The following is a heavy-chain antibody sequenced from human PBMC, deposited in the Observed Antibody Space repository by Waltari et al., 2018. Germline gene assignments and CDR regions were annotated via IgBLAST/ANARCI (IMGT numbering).Heavy chain of an antibody. D-gene: IGHD4-17*01. Sequence: QVQLQESGPGLVKPSETLSLTCTVSGGSISSYYWSWIRQPPGKGLEWIGYIYYSGSTNYNPSLKSRVTISVDTSKNQFSLKLSSVTAADTAVYYCARVDYAWGYFAYWGQGTLVTVSS. V-gene: IGHV4-59*01. CDR1: GGSISSYY. CDR3: ARVDYAWGYFAY. J-gene: IGHJ4*02. CDR2: IYYSGST.